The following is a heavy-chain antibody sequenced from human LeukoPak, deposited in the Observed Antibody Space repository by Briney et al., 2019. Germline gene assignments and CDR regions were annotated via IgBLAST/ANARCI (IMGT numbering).Heavy chain of an antibody. CDR3: AREARDYDILTGYHNYSGVDV. CDR1: GFTVSKDY. Sequence: GGSLRLSCAGSGFTVSKDYMTWVRQAPGKGLECVSAIYGGGTTYYADSVKGRFTISRDSSSNTLHLQMNSLTAEDTAVYYCAREARDYDILTGYHNYSGVDVWGQGTTVIVSS. CDR2: IYGGGTT. J-gene: IGHJ6*02. D-gene: IGHD3-9*01. V-gene: IGHV3-66*01.